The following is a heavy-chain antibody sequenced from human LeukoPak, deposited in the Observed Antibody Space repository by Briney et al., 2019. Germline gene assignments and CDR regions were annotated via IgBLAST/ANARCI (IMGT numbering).Heavy chain of an antibody. CDR3: AKDPYYYDSSGYYYWVPASFDY. J-gene: IGHJ4*02. D-gene: IGHD3-22*01. CDR1: GFTFKSHH. CDR2: IDGNGDKA. V-gene: IGHV3-23*01. Sequence: PGGSLRLSCAASGFTFKSHHMSWVRQAPGKGLEWVSAIDGNGDKAYYADSVKGRFTISRDNSKNTLYLQMNSLRAEDTAVYYCAKDPYYYDSSGYYYWVPASFDYWGQGTLVTVSS.